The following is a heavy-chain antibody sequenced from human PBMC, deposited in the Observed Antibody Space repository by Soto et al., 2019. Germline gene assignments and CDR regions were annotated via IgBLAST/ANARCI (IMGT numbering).Heavy chain of an antibody. J-gene: IGHJ6*04. V-gene: IGHV3-74*01. D-gene: IGHD3-10*01. Sequence: EVQLVESGGGLVQPGGSLRLSCAASGFTLSGRSMHWVRQAPGKGLVWVSGIDNAGTDSTYADSVKGQFTSSRDNAKNMLDLQMNSLRVEDTAVYYCARGWFGPDVWGKGTTVTVSS. CDR2: IDNAGTDS. CDR3: ARGWFGPDV. CDR1: GFTLSGRS.